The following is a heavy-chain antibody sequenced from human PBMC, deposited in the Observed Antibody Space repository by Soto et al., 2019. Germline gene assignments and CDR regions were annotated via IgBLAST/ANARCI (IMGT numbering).Heavy chain of an antibody. D-gene: IGHD1-1*01. V-gene: IGHV3-30-3*01. CDR2: ISYDGSDK. Sequence: GGSLRLSCAASGFTFSSYAMHWVRQAPGKRLEWVAVISYDGSDKYYADSVKGRFTISRDNSKNTLYLQMNSLRIEDTAVYYCARELERVFDYWGQGTLVTVSS. CDR3: ARELERVFDY. J-gene: IGHJ4*02. CDR1: GFTFSSYA.